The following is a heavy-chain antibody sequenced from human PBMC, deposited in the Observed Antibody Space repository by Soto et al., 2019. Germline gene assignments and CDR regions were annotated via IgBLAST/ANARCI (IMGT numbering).Heavy chain of an antibody. J-gene: IGHJ3*02. CDR1: GYSFTSYW. Sequence: GESLKISCKGSGYSFTSYWISWVRQMPGKGLERMGRIDPSDSYTNYSPSFQGHVTISADKSISTAYLQWSSLKASDTAMYYCSSNLLGITGTKDAFDIWGQGTMVTVS. D-gene: IGHD1-7*01. CDR2: IDPSDSYT. CDR3: SSNLLGITGTKDAFDI. V-gene: IGHV5-10-1*01.